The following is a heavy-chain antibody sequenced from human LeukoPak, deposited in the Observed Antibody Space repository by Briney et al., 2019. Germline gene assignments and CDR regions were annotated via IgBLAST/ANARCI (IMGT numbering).Heavy chain of an antibody. D-gene: IGHD3-10*01. V-gene: IGHV3-21*01. J-gene: IGHJ3*02. CDR2: ISSRSSNI. CDR3: ARAGSPDAFDI. Sequence: GGSLRLSCAASGFTFTTYTMNWVRQAPGKGLEWVPSISSRSSNIYYADSVKGRFTISRDNAKNSLYLQMNSLRAEDTAVYYCARAGSPDAFDIWGQGTMVTVSS. CDR1: GFTFTTYT.